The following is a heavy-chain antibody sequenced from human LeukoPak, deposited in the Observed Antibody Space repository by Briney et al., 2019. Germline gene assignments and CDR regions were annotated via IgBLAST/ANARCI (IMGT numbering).Heavy chain of an antibody. Sequence: GGSLRLSCAASGFTFSDYYMSWIRQAPGKGLECLSYISSSGSSIYYADSVKGRFTISRDNAKNSLYLQMNSLRAEDTAVYYCASAGTSGSYSRVDYWGQGTLVTVSS. V-gene: IGHV3-11*04. CDR2: ISSSGSSI. J-gene: IGHJ4*02. D-gene: IGHD3-10*01. CDR1: GFTFSDYY. CDR3: ASAGTSGSYSRVDY.